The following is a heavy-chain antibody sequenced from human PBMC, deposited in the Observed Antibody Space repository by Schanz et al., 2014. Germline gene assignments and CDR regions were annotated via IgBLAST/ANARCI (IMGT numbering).Heavy chain of an antibody. CDR3: ARGRVLES. V-gene: IGHV3-11*06. CDR2: VSSSSSYT. J-gene: IGHJ5*02. Sequence: PGGSLRLSCAASGFTFSDYYMSWIRQAPGKGLEWVSYVSSSSSYTHYAESVKGRFTISRDNAKNSLFLQMNSLRPEDTAVYYCARGRVLESWGQGTLVTVSS. D-gene: IGHD1-1*01. CDR1: GFTFSDYY.